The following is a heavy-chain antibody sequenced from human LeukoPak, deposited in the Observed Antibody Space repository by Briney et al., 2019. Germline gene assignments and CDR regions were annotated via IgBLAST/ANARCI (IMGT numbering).Heavy chain of an antibody. J-gene: IGHJ4*02. Sequence: SGTLSLTCAVSGGPISSSNWWSWVRQPPGKGLEWIGEVYHSGSTNYNPSLKSRVTISVDKSKNQFSLKLTSVTAADTAVYYCARDFAMIRGVTATFDYWGQGTLVTVSS. CDR2: VYHSGST. D-gene: IGHD3-10*01. CDR1: GGPISSSNW. V-gene: IGHV4-4*02. CDR3: ARDFAMIRGVTATFDY.